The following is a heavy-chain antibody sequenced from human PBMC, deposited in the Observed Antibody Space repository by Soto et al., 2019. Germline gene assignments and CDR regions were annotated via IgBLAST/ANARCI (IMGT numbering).Heavy chain of an antibody. CDR3: AKFAPDYFDY. CDR2: INTYNGNS. V-gene: IGHV1-18*01. CDR1: GYTLTNYA. J-gene: IGHJ4*02. Sequence: ASVKVSCKASGYTLTNYAISWVRQAPGQGPEWMGWINTYNGNSNYAQKFQGRVTMTTDTSTNTAYMELSSLETEDTAVYYCAKFAPDYFDYWGQGTLVTVSS.